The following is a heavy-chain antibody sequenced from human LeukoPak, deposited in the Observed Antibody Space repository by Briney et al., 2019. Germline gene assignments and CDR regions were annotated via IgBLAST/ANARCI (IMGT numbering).Heavy chain of an antibody. D-gene: IGHD3-22*01. CDR1: GFTFSSYS. CDR3: AREVVRGALRLLHAFDI. Sequence: GGSLRLSCAASGFTFSSYSMNWVRQAPGKGLEWVSSISSSSSYIYYADSVKGRFTISRDNAKNSLYLQMNSLRAEDTAVYYCAREVVRGALRLLHAFDIWGQGTMVTVSS. CDR2: ISSSSSYI. J-gene: IGHJ3*02. V-gene: IGHV3-21*01.